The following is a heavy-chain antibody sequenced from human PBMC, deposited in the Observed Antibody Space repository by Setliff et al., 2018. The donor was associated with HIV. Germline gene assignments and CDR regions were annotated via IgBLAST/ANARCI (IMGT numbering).Heavy chain of an antibody. J-gene: IGHJ6*03. D-gene: IGHD2-21*01. Sequence: PGGSLRLSCAASGFTFSTYGMQWVRQAPGKGLEWVAFIRYDGSNQYYADSVKGRFTISRDNSKNTLYLQMNSLRAEDTAIYYCAKRRVCNTSCYIVDYMDVWGKGTTVTVSS. V-gene: IGHV3-30*02. CDR2: IRYDGSNQ. CDR1: GFTFSTYG. CDR3: AKRRVCNTSCYIVDYMDV.